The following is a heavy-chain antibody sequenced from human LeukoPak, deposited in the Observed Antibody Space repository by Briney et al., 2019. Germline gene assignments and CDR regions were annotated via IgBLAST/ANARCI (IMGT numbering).Heavy chain of an antibody. CDR2: ISGSGGST. V-gene: IGHV3-23*01. Sequence: PGGSLRLSCAASGFTFSSYGMSWVRQAPGKGLEWVSAISGSGGSTYYADSVKGRFTISRDNSKNTLYLQMNSLRAEDTAVYYCAIAVAGLELGYWGQGTLVTVSS. J-gene: IGHJ4*02. CDR1: GFTFSSYG. CDR3: AIAVAGLELGY. D-gene: IGHD6-19*01.